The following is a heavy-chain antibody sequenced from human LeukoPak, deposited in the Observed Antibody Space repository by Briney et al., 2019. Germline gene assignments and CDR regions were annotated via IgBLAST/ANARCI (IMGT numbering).Heavy chain of an antibody. CDR1: GYSFTSYW. D-gene: IGHD3-3*01. J-gene: IGHJ5*02. CDR2: IDPSDSST. Sequence: GESLKISCKGSGYSFTSYWIGWVRQMPGKGLEWMGRIDPSDSSTNYSPSFQGHVTISVDKSISTAYLQWNSLKASDTAMYYCARHVFEPASGSGYYRWFDPWGQGTLVTVSS. CDR3: ARHVFEPASGSGYYRWFDP. V-gene: IGHV5-10-1*01.